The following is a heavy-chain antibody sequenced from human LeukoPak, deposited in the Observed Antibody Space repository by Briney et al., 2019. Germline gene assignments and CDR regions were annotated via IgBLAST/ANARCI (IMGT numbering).Heavy chain of an antibody. Sequence: GGSLRLSCAASGFTFSSYSMNWVRQAPGKGLEWVSSISPSSSYIYYADSVKGRFTISRDNAKNSLYLQMNSLRAEDTAVYYCARVRGNSPGGLFDYWGQGTLVSVSS. CDR1: GFTFSSYS. V-gene: IGHV3-21*01. CDR3: ARVRGNSPGGLFDY. CDR2: ISPSSSYI. J-gene: IGHJ4*02. D-gene: IGHD4-23*01.